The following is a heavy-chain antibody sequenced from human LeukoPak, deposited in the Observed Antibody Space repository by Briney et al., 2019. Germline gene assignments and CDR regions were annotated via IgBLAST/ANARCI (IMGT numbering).Heavy chain of an antibody. CDR3: ARDGYKPGY. J-gene: IGHJ4*02. Sequence: GGSLRLSCAASGFTFSSYAMHWVRQAPGKGLEWVAVISYDGSNKYYADSVKGRFTISRDNAKNTLYLQMNSLRAEDTAVYYCARDGYKPGYWGQGTLVTVSS. D-gene: IGHD5-24*01. CDR2: ISYDGSNK. V-gene: IGHV3-30*04. CDR1: GFTFSSYA.